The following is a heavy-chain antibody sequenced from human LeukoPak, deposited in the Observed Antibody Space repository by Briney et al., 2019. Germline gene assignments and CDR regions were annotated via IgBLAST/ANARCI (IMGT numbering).Heavy chain of an antibody. V-gene: IGHV3-7*01. CDR1: GFTFSSYW. Sequence: GGSLRLSCAASGFTFSSYWMSWVRQAPGKGPEWVANIKQDGSEKYYVDSVKGRFTISRDNAKNSLYLQMNSLRAEDTAVYYCARDPLITIFVFDYWGQGTLVTVSS. J-gene: IGHJ4*02. CDR3: ARDPLITIFVFDY. CDR2: IKQDGSEK. D-gene: IGHD3-3*01.